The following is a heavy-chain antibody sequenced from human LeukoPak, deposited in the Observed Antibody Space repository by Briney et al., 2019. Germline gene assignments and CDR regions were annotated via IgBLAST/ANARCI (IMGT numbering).Heavy chain of an antibody. CDR3: AKRIQYSSSSAYFDY. CDR2: ISDSAGST. CDR1: GFTFSNYG. V-gene: IGHV3-23*01. Sequence: PGGSPRLSCAASGFTFSNYGMNWVRQAPGKGLEWVSSISDSAGSTFYADPVKGRFTISRDNSKNTLYLQMNSLRAGDTAIYYCAKRIQYSSSSAYFDYWGQGTLVTVSS. J-gene: IGHJ4*02. D-gene: IGHD6-6*01.